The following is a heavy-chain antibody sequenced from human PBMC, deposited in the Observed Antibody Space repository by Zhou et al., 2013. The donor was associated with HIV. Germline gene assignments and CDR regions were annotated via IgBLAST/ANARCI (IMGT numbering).Heavy chain of an antibody. V-gene: IGHV1-69*12. J-gene: IGHJ3*02. CDR3: ARKRDVVVLPAAQGAFDI. CDR1: GGTFGSHA. Sequence: QVQLVQSGAEVRKPGSSVKVSCKSSGGTFGSHAVSWVRQAPGQGLEWMGGIIPIFGTPNYAQRFQGRVTITADESTSTTYMELSDLKSEDTALYYCARKRDVVVLPAAQGAFDIWGQGTMVTVSS. CDR2: IIPIFGTP. D-gene: IGHD2-2*01.